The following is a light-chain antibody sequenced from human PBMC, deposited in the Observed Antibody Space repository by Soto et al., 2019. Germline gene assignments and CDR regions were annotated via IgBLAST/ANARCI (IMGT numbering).Light chain of an antibody. V-gene: IGKV1-39*01. CDR1: ENIRDF. CDR2: EAS. Sequence: DIQMTQSPSSLSASVGDRVTISCRASENIRDFLNWYQQKPGRAPKLLMFEASTLQSGVLSRFSGGGSGTDFTLTISSLQPEDFATYFCQQSYGTPPTFGQGTKLEIK. CDR3: QQSYGTPPT. J-gene: IGKJ2*01.